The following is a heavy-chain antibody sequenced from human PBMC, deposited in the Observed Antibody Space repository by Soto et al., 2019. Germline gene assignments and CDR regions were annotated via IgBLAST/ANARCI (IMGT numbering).Heavy chain of an antibody. V-gene: IGHV4-61*08. J-gene: IGHJ3*02. Sequence: SETLSLTCTVSGGSISSGGYYWSWIRQPPGKGLEWIGYIYYSGSTNYNPSLKSRVTISVDTSKNQFSLKLSSVTAADTAVYYCARALYEVDAFHIWGQGAMITVS. D-gene: IGHD3-3*01. CDR3: ARALYEVDAFHI. CDR2: IYYSGST. CDR1: GGSISSGGYY.